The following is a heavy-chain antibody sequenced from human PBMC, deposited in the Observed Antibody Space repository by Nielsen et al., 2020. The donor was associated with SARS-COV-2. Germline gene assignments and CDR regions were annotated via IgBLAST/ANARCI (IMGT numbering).Heavy chain of an antibody. Sequence: SVKVSCKASGGTFSSYAISWVRQAPGQGLEWMGGIIPIFGTANYAQKFQGRVTITADKSTSTAYMELSSLRSEDTAVYYCARIYDSSGYSYYYYYGMDVWGQGTTVTVSS. D-gene: IGHD3-22*01. CDR1: GGTFSSYA. CDR2: IIPIFGTA. J-gene: IGHJ6*02. V-gene: IGHV1-69*06. CDR3: ARIYDSSGYSYYYYYGMDV.